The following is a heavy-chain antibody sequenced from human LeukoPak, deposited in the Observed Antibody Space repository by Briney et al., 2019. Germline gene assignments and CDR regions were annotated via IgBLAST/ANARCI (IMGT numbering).Heavy chain of an antibody. D-gene: IGHD2-15*01. J-gene: IGHJ4*02. CDR2: ISSGSTYK. CDR3: ARDVSRISDY. Sequence: GGSLRLSCAASGFTFSSYAMSWVRQAPGKGLEWVSSISSGSTYKYYTDSVTGRFTISRDNAKNSLYLQMNSLRAEDTAVYYCARDVSRISDYWGQGTLVTVSS. V-gene: IGHV3-21*01. CDR1: GFTFSSYA.